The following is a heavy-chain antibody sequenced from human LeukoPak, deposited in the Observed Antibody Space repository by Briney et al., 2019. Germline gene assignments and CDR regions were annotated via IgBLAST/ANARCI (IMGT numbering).Heavy chain of an antibody. V-gene: IGHV1-8*01. J-gene: IGHJ4*02. CDR1: GYTFTSYD. CDR3: ARAQRVATIKRAYYFDY. D-gene: IGHD5-12*01. CDR2: MNPNSGNT. Sequence: ASVKVSCKASGYTFTSYDINWVRQATGQGLEWMGWMNPNSGNTGYAQKFQGRVTMTRNTSISTAYMELSSLRSEHTAVYYCARAQRVATIKRAYYFDYWGQGTLVTVSS.